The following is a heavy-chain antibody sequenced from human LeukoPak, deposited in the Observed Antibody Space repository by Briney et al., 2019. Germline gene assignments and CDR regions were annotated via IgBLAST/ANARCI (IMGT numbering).Heavy chain of an antibody. V-gene: IGHV3-23*01. J-gene: IGHJ3*02. D-gene: IGHD2-15*01. Sequence: TGGSLRLSCAASGFTFSSYAMSWVRQAPGKGLEWVSAISGSGGSTYYADSVKGRFTIFRDNSKNTLYLQMNSPRAEDTAVYYCAKALYCSGGSCYHDAFDIWGQGTMVTVSS. CDR3: AKALYCSGGSCYHDAFDI. CDR1: GFTFSSYA. CDR2: ISGSGGST.